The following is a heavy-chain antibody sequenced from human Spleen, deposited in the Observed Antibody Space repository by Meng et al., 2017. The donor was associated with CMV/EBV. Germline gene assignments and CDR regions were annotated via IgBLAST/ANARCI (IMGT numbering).Heavy chain of an antibody. CDR2: TSYDGSNK. Sequence: GESLKISCAASGFTFSDFAMKWVRQAPGQGLEWVAFTSYDGSNKYYADSVKGRFTISRDNSENTLFLQMNSLRAEDTAVYYCARDSGGYPGDYWGQGTLVTVSS. D-gene: IGHD5-12*01. CDR3: ARDSGGYPGDY. V-gene: IGHV3-30*01. CDR1: GFTFSDFA. J-gene: IGHJ4*02.